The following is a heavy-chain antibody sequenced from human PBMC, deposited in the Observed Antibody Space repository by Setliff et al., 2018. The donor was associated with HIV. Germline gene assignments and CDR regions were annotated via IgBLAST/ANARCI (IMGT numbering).Heavy chain of an antibody. Sequence: ASVKVSCKASGGTFSSYAISWVRQAPGQGLEWMGGIIPTFGTANYAQKFQGRVTITTDESTSTAYMELSSLRSEDTAVYYCARGGEYYYGSGSQKAFDIWGQGTMVTVSS. J-gene: IGHJ3*02. D-gene: IGHD3-10*01. CDR2: IIPTFGTA. CDR3: ARGGEYYYGSGSQKAFDI. CDR1: GGTFSSYA. V-gene: IGHV1-69*05.